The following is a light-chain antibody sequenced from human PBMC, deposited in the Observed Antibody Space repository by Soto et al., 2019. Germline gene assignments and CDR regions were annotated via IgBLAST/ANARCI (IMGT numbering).Light chain of an antibody. CDR2: SNN. CDR1: SSNIGSNT. V-gene: IGLV1-44*01. Sequence: QAVVTQPPSASGTPGQRVTISCSGSSSNIGSNTVNWYQQVPGTAPKLLIYSNNQRPSGVPGRFSGSKSGTSASLAISGLQSEDEADYYCAAWDDSLNGRVFGGGTQRTVL. CDR3: AAWDDSLNGRV. J-gene: IGLJ3*02.